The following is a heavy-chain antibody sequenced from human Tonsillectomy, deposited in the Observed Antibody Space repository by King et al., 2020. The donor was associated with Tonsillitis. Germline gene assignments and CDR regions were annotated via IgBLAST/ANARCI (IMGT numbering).Heavy chain of an antibody. CDR1: GGSIFGYY. D-gene: IGHD2-2*01. J-gene: IGHJ4*02. V-gene: IGHV4-59*01. Sequence: VPLQESGPGLVKPSETLSLTCNVSGGSIFGYYWSWIRQPPGKGLEWIGYIHYTGTTKYSPSLKSRVTISVDTSKNQFSLKLRSVTAADTAFYYCARDYCNTTSCYPFDYWGQGTLVTVSS. CDR2: IHYTGTT. CDR3: ARDYCNTTSCYPFDY.